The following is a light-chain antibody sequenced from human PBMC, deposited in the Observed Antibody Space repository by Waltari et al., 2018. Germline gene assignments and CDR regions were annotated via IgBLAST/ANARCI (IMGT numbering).Light chain of an antibody. CDR1: SSDGGGHNY. Sequence: QSALTQPPSASGSPGQSVTISCTGTSSDGGGHNYVSWYQQHPGKAPKLMIYEVSKRPSGVPDRFSGSKSGNTASLTVSGLQAEDEADYYCSSYAGSNNFGVFGTGTKVTVL. CDR2: EVS. CDR3: SSYAGSNNFGV. V-gene: IGLV2-8*01. J-gene: IGLJ1*01.